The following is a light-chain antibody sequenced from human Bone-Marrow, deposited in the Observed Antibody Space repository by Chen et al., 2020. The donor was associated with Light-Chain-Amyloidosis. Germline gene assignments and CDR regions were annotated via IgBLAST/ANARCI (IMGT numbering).Light chain of an antibody. V-gene: IGKV1-33*01. Sequence: DIQMTQSPSSLSASVGDRVIISCQARQDIITSLTWFQLKPGKAPKLLIYDASNLQTGVPSRFTGSGSGTHFTLAISSLHPDDIATYYCHQYENLPFTFGPGTKVEMK. J-gene: IGKJ3*01. CDR1: QDIITS. CDR2: DAS. CDR3: HQYENLPFT.